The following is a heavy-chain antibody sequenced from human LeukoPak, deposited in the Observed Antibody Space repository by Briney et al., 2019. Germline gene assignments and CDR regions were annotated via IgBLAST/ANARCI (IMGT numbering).Heavy chain of an antibody. CDR1: GFTFSSYW. J-gene: IGHJ1*01. V-gene: IGHV3-7*01. Sequence: GGSLRLSCTASGFTFSSYWMTWVRQAPGKGLEWMANIKQDGSEKNYVDAVKGQFTISRENAKNSLYLQMNRLRVEDTAVYFCMRQNRAYFFGHWGQGTLVTVSS. CDR2: IKQDGSEK. D-gene: IGHD3-3*01. CDR3: MRQNRAYFFGH.